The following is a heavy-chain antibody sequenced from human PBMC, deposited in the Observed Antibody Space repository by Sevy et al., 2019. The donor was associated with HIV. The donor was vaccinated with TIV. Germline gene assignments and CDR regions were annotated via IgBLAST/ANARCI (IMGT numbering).Heavy chain of an antibody. Sequence: GGSLRLSCAASGFTFSSYGMHWVRQAPGKGLEWVAVIWYDGRNKYYADSVKGRFTISRDNSKNTLYLQMNSLRAEDTAVYYCARDKLGSGYSNGGDYWGQGTLVTVSS. CDR2: IWYDGRNK. CDR1: GFTFSSYG. J-gene: IGHJ4*02. V-gene: IGHV3-33*01. CDR3: ARDKLGSGYSNGGDY. D-gene: IGHD3-22*01.